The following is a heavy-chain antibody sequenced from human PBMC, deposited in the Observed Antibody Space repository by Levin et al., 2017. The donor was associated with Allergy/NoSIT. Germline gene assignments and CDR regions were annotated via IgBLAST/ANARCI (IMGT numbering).Heavy chain of an antibody. CDR3: ARGVGYCSSTTCYHYFDY. CDR2: IKSDGTNT. D-gene: IGHD2-2*03. Sequence: QPGGSLRLSCEASGFTFSSYWMDWVRQAPGKGLVWVSRIKSDGTNTTYADSVKGRFTISRDNAKNTLYLQINDVRVDDTAVYYCARGVGYCSSTTCYHYFDYWGQGTPVTVSS. V-gene: IGHV3-74*03. CDR1: GFTFSSYW. J-gene: IGHJ4*02.